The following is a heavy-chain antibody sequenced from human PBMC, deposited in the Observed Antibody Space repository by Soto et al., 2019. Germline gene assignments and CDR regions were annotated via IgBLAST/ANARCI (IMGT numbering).Heavy chain of an antibody. J-gene: IGHJ4*02. D-gene: IGHD3-16*01. Sequence: PGGSLRLSCAASGFTFSSYAMSWVRQAPGKGLEWVSAISGSGGSAYYADSVKGRFTISRDNSKNTVYLQMNGLRAEDTAVYYCAKNFRSGEPLYYFDYGGREPLVTVPS. CDR1: GFTFSSYA. V-gene: IGHV3-23*01. CDR2: ISGSGGSA. CDR3: AKNFRSGEPLYYFDY.